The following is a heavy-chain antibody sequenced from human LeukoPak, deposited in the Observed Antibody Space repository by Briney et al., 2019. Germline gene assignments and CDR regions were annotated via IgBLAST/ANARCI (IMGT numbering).Heavy chain of an antibody. D-gene: IGHD1-26*01. CDR3: ARDLSQWGYYYYGMDV. CDR1: GFTFSSYW. Sequence: GGSLRLSCAASGFTFSSYWMSWVRQAPGKGLEWVANIKQDGSEKYYVDSVKGRFTISRDNAKNSLYLQMNSLRAEDTAVYYCARDLSQWGYYYYGMDVWGQGTTVTVSS. J-gene: IGHJ6*02. V-gene: IGHV3-7*01. CDR2: IKQDGSEK.